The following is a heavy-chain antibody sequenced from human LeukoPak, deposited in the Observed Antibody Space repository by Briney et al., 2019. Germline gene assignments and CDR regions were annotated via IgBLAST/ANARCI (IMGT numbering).Heavy chain of an antibody. CDR3: ARDVRSGWYDAFDI. D-gene: IGHD6-13*01. CDR2: ICSDGST. Sequence: PGGSLRLSYAASGSSDSNNYMSWVRQAPGKGLEWVSIICSDGSTHHADSVKGRFTISRDNSKNTLYLQMNSLRTEDTAVYYCARDVRSGWYDAFDIWGQGTMVTVSS. V-gene: IGHV3-66*02. CDR1: GSSDSNNY. J-gene: IGHJ3*02.